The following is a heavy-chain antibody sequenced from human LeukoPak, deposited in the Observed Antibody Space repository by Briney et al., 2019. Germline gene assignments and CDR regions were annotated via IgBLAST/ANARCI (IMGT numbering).Heavy chain of an antibody. Sequence: VRVSFTASGGTFSNYAISWVGQAPGQGREWMGGILPIFGTATYAQKFQGRVTITADESTSTAYMELSSLRSEDTAVYYCARDQVATTYYFDYWGQGTLVTVSS. V-gene: IGHV1-69*01. CDR3: ARDQVATTYYFDY. D-gene: IGHD5-24*01. J-gene: IGHJ4*02. CDR1: GGTFSNYA. CDR2: ILPIFGTA.